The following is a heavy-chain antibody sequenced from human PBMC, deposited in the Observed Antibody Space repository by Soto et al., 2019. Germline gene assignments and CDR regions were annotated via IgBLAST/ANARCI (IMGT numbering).Heavy chain of an antibody. CDR3: AKSVDDFWSGNPMGDY. J-gene: IGHJ4*02. CDR1: GFTFSSYA. D-gene: IGHD3-3*01. CDR2: ISGSGGST. V-gene: IGHV3-23*01. Sequence: GGSLRLSCAASGFTFSSYAMSWVRQAPGKGLEWVSAISGSGGSTYYADSVKGRFTISRDNSKNTLYLQMNSLRAEDTAVYYCAKSVDDFWSGNPMGDYWGQGTLVTVSS.